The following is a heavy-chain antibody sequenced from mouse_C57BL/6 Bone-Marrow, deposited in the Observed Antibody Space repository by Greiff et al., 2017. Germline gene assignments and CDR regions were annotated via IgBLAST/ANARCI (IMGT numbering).Heavy chain of an antibody. CDR1: GFTFTDYY. CDR2: IRNKANGYTT. J-gene: IGHJ4*01. V-gene: IGHV7-3*01. CDR3: ARCGYYGSSFYCYAMDY. Sequence: EVKLMESGGGLVQPGGSLSLSCAASGFTFTDYYMSWVRQPPGKALEWLGFIRNKANGYTTEYSASVKGRFTISRDNSQSILYLQMNALRAEDSATYYCARCGYYGSSFYCYAMDYWGQGTSVTVSS. D-gene: IGHD1-1*01.